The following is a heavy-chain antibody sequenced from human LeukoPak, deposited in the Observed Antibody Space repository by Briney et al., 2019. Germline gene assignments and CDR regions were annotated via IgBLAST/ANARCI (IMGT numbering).Heavy chain of an antibody. CDR2: ISSSSSSTI. CDR3: ARVIPTGDDAFDI. CDR1: GFTFSSYS. V-gene: IGHV3-48*01. D-gene: IGHD7-27*01. J-gene: IGHJ3*02. Sequence: PGGSLRLSCAASGFTFSSYSMNWVRQAPGKGLEWVSYISSSSSSTIYYAASVKGRFTISRDNSKNTLYLQMNSLRAEDTAVYYCARVIPTGDDAFDIWGQGTMVTVSS.